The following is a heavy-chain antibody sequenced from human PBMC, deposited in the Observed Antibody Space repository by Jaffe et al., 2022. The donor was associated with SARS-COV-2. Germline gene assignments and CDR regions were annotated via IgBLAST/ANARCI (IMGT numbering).Heavy chain of an antibody. CDR2: ISSDGISK. CDR3: AREIHGSLDI. J-gene: IGHJ3*02. Sequence: QVQLVESGGGVVQPGNSLRPSCAASGFTFSTHAMHWVRQTPGKGPEWVAAISSDGISKYYADSVKGRFTVSRDNSKNLVFLQVNSLRAEDTALYYCAREIHGSLDIWGQGTMVTVSS. V-gene: IGHV3-30-3*01. CDR1: GFTFSTHA.